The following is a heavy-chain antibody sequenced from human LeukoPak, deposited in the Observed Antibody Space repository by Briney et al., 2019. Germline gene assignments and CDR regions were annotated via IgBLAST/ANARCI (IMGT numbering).Heavy chain of an antibody. V-gene: IGHV1-8*01. D-gene: IGHD6-19*01. CDR3: ARGGGSGWYRAYYYYGMDI. CDR1: GYTFTSYD. CDR2: MNPNSGNT. J-gene: IGHJ6*02. Sequence: SVKVSCKASGYTFTSYDINWVRQATGQGLEWMGWMNPNSGNTGYAQKFQGRVTMTRNTSISTAYMELSSLRSEDTAVYYCARGGGSGWYRAYYYYGMDIWGQGTTVTVSS.